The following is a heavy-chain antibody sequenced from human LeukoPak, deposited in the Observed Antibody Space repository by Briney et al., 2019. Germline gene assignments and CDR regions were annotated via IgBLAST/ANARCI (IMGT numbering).Heavy chain of an antibody. D-gene: IGHD3-22*01. V-gene: IGHV1-18*01. J-gene: IGHJ4*02. Sequence: ASVKVSCKASGYTFTKYGISWLRQAPGQGLEWMGRIDTNSGDTHFAQKFQDRVTMTTDTSTSTAYMELRSLRSDDTAVYYCARDKTMIVAGGRRVDYWGQGTLVTVSS. CDR3: ARDKTMIVAGGRRVDY. CDR2: IDTNSGDT. CDR1: GYTFTKYG.